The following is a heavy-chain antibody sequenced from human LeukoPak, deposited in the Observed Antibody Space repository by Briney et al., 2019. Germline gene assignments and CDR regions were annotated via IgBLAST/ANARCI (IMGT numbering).Heavy chain of an antibody. CDR3: ARGQEPIVEMATMLLFDY. V-gene: IGHV4-61*01. J-gene: IGHJ4*02. CDR1: GGSISSSSYY. Sequence: SETLSLTCTVSGGSISSSSYYWSWIRQPPGKGLEWIGYIYYSGSTNYNPSLKSRVTISVDTSKNQFSLKLSSVTAADTAVYYCARGQEPIVEMATMLLFDYWGQGTLVTVSS. D-gene: IGHD5-24*01. CDR2: IYYSGST.